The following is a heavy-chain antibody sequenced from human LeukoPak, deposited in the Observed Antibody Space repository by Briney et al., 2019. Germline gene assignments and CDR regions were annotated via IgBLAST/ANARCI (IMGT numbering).Heavy chain of an antibody. Sequence: KPSETLSLTCTVSSGSISSYYWSWIRQPPGKGLEWIGYIYYSGSTNYNPSLKSRVTISVDTSKNQFSLKLSSVTAADTAVYYCAREKLRFLEGAFDIWGQGTMVTVSS. V-gene: IGHV4-59*01. CDR3: AREKLRFLEGAFDI. D-gene: IGHD3-3*01. J-gene: IGHJ3*02. CDR1: SGSISSYY. CDR2: IYYSGST.